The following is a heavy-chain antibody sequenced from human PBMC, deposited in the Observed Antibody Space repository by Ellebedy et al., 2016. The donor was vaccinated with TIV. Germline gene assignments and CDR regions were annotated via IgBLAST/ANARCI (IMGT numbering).Heavy chain of an antibody. CDR3: ASTWSSSWRTFDY. CDR2: ISSSSSYI. D-gene: IGHD1-26*01. J-gene: IGHJ4*02. Sequence: PGGSLRLSCAASGFTFSSYSMNWVRQAPGKGLEWVSSISSSSSYIYYADSVKGRFTISRDNSKNTLYLQMNSLRAEDTAVYYCASTWSSSWRTFDYWGQGTLVTVSS. CDR1: GFTFSSYS. V-gene: IGHV3-21*04.